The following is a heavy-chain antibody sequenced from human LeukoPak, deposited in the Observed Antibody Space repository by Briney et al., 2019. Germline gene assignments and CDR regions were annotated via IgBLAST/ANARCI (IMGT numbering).Heavy chain of an antibody. CDR1: GFTFSSYG. Sequence: GGSLRLSCAASGFTFSSYGMHWVRQAPGKGLEWVAFIRYDGSNKYYADSVKGRFTISRDNSKNTLYLQMNSLRAEDTAVYYCAKDGPHEGAAAVQDYWGQGTLVTVSS. J-gene: IGHJ4*02. V-gene: IGHV3-30*02. CDR2: IRYDGSNK. D-gene: IGHD6-13*01. CDR3: AKDGPHEGAAAVQDY.